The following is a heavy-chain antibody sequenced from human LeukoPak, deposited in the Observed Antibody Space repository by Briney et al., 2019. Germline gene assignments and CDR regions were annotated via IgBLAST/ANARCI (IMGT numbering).Heavy chain of an antibody. V-gene: IGHV3-11*01. CDR1: GFTFSDYY. CDR2: ISSSGSTI. Sequence: GGSLRLSCAASGFTFSDYYMSWIRQAPGKGLEWVSYISSSGSTIYYADSVKGRFTISRDNAKNSLYLQMNRLRAEDTAVYYCARVNVDTAMAFDYWGQGTLVTVSS. CDR3: ARVNVDTAMAFDY. D-gene: IGHD5-18*01. J-gene: IGHJ4*02.